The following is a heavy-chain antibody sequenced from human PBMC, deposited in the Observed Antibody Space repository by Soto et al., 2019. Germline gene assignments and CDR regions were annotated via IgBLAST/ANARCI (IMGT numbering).Heavy chain of an antibody. D-gene: IGHD2-15*01. CDR3: ARSEGGNFNY. CDR2: ISSSGSTI. J-gene: IGHJ4*02. V-gene: IGHV3-48*03. CDR1: GFTSSSYE. Sequence: GGSLRLSCAASGFTSSSYEMNWVRQAPGKGLEWVSYISSSGSTIYYADSVKGRFTISRDNAKNSLYLQMNSLRAEDTAVYYCARSEGGNFNYWGQGTLVTVSS.